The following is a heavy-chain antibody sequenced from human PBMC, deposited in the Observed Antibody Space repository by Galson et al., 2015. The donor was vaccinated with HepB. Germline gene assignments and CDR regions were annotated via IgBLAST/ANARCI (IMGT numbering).Heavy chain of an antibody. J-gene: IGHJ4*02. CDR1: GFTFSSYA. D-gene: IGHD6-19*01. V-gene: IGHV3-23*01. CDR2: ISGSGGST. CDR3: AKAGRGGWDYFDY. Sequence: SLRLSCAASGFTFSSYAMSWVRQAPGKGLEWVSAISGSGGSTYYADSVKGRFTISRDNSNNTLYLQMNSLRAEDTAVYYCAKAGRGGWDYFDYWGQGTLVTVSS.